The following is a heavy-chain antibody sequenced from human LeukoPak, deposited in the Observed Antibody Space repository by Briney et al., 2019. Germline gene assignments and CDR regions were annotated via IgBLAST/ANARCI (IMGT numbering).Heavy chain of an antibody. J-gene: IGHJ2*01. D-gene: IGHD6-6*01. CDR3: AKDPHRSTSPWYFDL. V-gene: IGHV3-23*01. CDR2: ISGSSGST. Sequence: GGSLRLSCAASGFTFSSYAMSWVRQAPGKGLEWDSGISGSSGSTYYADSVKGRFTISRDNSKNTLYLQMNSLRVEDTAVYYCAKDPHRSTSPWYFDLWGRGTLVIVSS. CDR1: GFTFSSYA.